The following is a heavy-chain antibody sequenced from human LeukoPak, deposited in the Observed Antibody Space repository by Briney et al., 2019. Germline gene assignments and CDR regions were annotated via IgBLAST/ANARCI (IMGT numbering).Heavy chain of an antibody. V-gene: IGHV4-61*01. CDR1: GGSVSSGSYY. J-gene: IGHJ3*02. CDR2: IYYSGST. CDR3: ARLWDSAFDI. Sequence: SETLSLTCTVSGGSVSSGSYYWSWIRQPPGKGLEWIGYIYYSGSTNYNPSLKSRVTISVDTSKNQFSLKPSSVTAADTAVYYCARLWDSAFDIWGQGTMVTVSS. D-gene: IGHD1-26*01.